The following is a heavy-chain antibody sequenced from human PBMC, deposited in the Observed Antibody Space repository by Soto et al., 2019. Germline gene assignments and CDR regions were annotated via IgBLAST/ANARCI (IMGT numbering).Heavy chain of an antibody. V-gene: IGHV1-18*01. CDR1: GYTFTSYG. CDR3: ARRLLWFGESFDAFDI. J-gene: IGHJ3*02. CDR2: ISAYNGNT. D-gene: IGHD3-10*01. Sequence: GASVKVSCKASGYTFTSYGISWVRQAPGQGLEWMGWISAYNGNTNYAQKLQGRVTMTTDTSTSTAYMELRSLRSDDTAVYYCARRLLWFGESFDAFDIWGQGTMLTVSS.